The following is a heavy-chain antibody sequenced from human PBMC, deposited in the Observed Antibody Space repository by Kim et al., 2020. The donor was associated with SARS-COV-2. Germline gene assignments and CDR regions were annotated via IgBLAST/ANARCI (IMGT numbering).Heavy chain of an antibody. D-gene: IGHD5-12*01. CDR1: GFTFSSYA. CDR2: ISYDGSNK. Sequence: GGSLRLSCAASGFTFSSYAMHWVRQAPGKGLEWVAVISYDGSNKYYADSVKGRFTISRDNSKNTLYLQMNRLRAEDTAVYYCARGDGYNSPFAYWGQGTLVTVSS. J-gene: IGHJ4*02. CDR3: ARGDGYNSPFAY. V-gene: IGHV3-30*04.